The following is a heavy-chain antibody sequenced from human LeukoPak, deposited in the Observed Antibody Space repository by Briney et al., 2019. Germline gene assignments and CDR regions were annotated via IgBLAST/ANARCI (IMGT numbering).Heavy chain of an antibody. V-gene: IGHV4-34*01. Sequence: SETLSLTCAVYGGSFSGYYWSWIRQPPGKGLEWIGEINHSGSTNYNPSLKSRVTISVDTSKNQFSLKLSSVTAADTAVYYCGGVLADCSSTSCYGEDWGPGTLVTVSS. CDR1: GGSFSGYY. CDR3: GGVLADCSSTSCYGED. D-gene: IGHD2-2*01. J-gene: IGHJ4*02. CDR2: INHSGST.